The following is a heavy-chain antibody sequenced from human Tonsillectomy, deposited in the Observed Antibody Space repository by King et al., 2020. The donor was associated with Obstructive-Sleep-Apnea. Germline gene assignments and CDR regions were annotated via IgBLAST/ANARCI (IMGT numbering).Heavy chain of an antibody. D-gene: IGHD6-19*01. CDR1: GCTLSSYA. CDR2: ISHDGSTK. Sequence: VQLVESGGGVVQPGRSLRVSCAASGCTLSSYAMHWVRQAPGKGLEWVAVISHDGSTKYNADSVKGRFTISRDNSKNTLYLQMNSLRDEDTAVYYCATILSSGWSQAPHWGQGTLVTVSS. J-gene: IGHJ4*02. V-gene: IGHV3-30-3*01. CDR3: ATILSSGWSQAPH.